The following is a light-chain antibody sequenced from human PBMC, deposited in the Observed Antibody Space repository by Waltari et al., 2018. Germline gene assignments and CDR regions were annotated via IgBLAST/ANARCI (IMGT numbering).Light chain of an antibody. CDR1: SSDVGGYTY. J-gene: IGLJ1*01. CDR2: DVN. V-gene: IGLV2-14*03. Sequence: QSALTQPASVSGSPGQSITISCTGSSSDVGGYTYVSWYQQHPGKAPKLIIYDVNNRPSGVSGRFFGSKSGYTASLTISGLQAEDEADYYCSSYSSTTTLVFGFGTKVTVL. CDR3: SSYSSTTTLV.